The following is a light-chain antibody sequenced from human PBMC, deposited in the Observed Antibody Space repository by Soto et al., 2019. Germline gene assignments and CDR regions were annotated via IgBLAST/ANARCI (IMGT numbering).Light chain of an antibody. Sequence: EIVLTQSPVTLSLSPGERATLSCRASQSVSSYLAWYQQKPGQAPRLLIYDASKRATSIPARFSGSGSGTDFTLTISSLEPEDFAVYYCQQRSKWPSTFGGWTKVEIK. CDR2: DAS. V-gene: IGKV3-11*01. CDR1: QSVSSY. CDR3: QQRSKWPST. J-gene: IGKJ4*01.